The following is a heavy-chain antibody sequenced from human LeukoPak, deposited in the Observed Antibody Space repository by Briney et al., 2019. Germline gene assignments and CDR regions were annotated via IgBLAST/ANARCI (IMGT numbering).Heavy chain of an antibody. Sequence: ASVKVSCKASGYTFTSYGISWVRQAPGQGLEWMGWTSAYNGNTNYAQKLQGRVTMTTDTSTSTAYMELRSLRSDDTAVYYCARVRGVLRFLEWSQNWFDPWGQGTLVTVSS. CDR2: TSAYNGNT. CDR1: GYTFTSYG. D-gene: IGHD3-3*01. J-gene: IGHJ5*02. V-gene: IGHV1-18*01. CDR3: ARVRGVLRFLEWSQNWFDP.